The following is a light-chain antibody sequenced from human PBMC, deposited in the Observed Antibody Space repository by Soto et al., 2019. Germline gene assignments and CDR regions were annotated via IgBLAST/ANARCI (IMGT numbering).Light chain of an antibody. V-gene: IGKV1-8*01. J-gene: IGKJ1*01. CDR3: QQFYDYPLT. CDR1: PDLGTY. CDR2: DAS. Sequence: AIRMTQPPSSFSASTGDRVPSTSRATPDLGTYLAWYQQIPGKAPKLLIYDASTLQTGVPSRFSGSGSGTDFTLTISYLQSEDFGTYYCQQFYDYPLTFGQGTKVDIK.